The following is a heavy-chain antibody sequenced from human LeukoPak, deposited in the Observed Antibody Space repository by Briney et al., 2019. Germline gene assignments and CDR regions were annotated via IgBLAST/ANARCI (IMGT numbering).Heavy chain of an antibody. CDR3: GRGGNDYNIYKYPH. D-gene: IGHD4-11*01. J-gene: IGHJ4*02. CDR2: IKSKLYGRKP. Sequence: GGSLRLSCTTSGFPLGEYAMNWVRQAPGKGLEWVGIIKSKLYGRKPEYAASVKGRFTISRDDYENGVYLQMRGLESEDTAVYFCGRGGNDYNIYKYPHWGQGTLVSVSS. CDR1: GFPLGEYA. V-gene: IGHV3-49*04.